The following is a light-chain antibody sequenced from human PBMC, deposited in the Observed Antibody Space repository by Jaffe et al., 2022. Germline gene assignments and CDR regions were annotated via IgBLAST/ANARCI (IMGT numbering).Light chain of an antibody. CDR3: QQYYITPPWT. CDR1: QSVLYSSNNKNY. CDR2: WAS. J-gene: IGKJ1*01. V-gene: IGKV4-1*01. Sequence: DIVMTQSPDSLVVSLGERATINCKSSQSVLYSSNNKNYLAWYQQKPGQPPKLLIYWASTRESGVPDRFSGSGSGTDFTLTISSLQAEDVAVYYCQQYYITPPWTFGQGTKVEIK.